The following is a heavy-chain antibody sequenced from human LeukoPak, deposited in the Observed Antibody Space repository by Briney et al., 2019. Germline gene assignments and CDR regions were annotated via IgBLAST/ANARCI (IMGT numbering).Heavy chain of an antibody. CDR3: ARGRSHGDGSGSYYDYFDY. Sequence: ASVKVSCKAAGYNFTNYGISWVRQAPGQGLEWMGWISVYNGSTKYAQKLQDRVTMTTDTSTSTAYMELRSLRSDDTAVYYCARGRSHGDGSGSYYDYFDYWGQGTLVTVSS. CDR1: GYNFTNYG. V-gene: IGHV1-18*01. CDR2: ISVYNGST. J-gene: IGHJ4*02. D-gene: IGHD3-10*01.